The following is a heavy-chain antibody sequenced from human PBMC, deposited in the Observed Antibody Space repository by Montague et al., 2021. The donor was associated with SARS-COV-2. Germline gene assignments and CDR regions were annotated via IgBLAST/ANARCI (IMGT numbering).Heavy chain of an antibody. CDR1: GFTFDDFA. Sequence: SLRLSCPASGFTFDDFAMHWVRQAPGKGLEWVSRTSWDGGVKGYADSVKGRFTISRDNARNSLYLQMNSLRPDDTAFYYCAKGRHGSGTYYSDSWGQGTLVTVSS. CDR2: TSWDGGVK. J-gene: IGHJ4*02. D-gene: IGHD3-10*01. V-gene: IGHV3-9*01. CDR3: AKGRHGSGTYYSDS.